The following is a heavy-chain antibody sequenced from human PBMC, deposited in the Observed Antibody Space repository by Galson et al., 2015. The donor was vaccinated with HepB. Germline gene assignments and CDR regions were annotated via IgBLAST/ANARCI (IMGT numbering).Heavy chain of an antibody. D-gene: IGHD3-22*01. Sequence: ETLSLTCTVSGGSISSSSYYWGWIRQPPGKGLEWIGSIYYSGSTYYNPSLKSRVTISVDTSKNQFSLKLSSVTAADTAVYYCARRWDYYYDSSGYYDYWGRGTLVTVSS. CDR1: GGSISSSSYY. CDR3: ARRWDYYYDSSGYYDY. J-gene: IGHJ4*02. V-gene: IGHV4-39*01. CDR2: IYYSGST.